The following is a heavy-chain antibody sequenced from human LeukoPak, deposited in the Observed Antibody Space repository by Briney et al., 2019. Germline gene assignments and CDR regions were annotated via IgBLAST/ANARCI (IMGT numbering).Heavy chain of an antibody. CDR3: ARSKYYYDSSGYFTYYFDY. Sequence: PGGSLRLSCAASGFTFSSYWMHWVRQAPGKGLVWVSRINSDGSSTSYADSVKGRFTISRDNAKNTLYLQMNGLRAEDTAVYYCARSKYYYDSSGYFTYYFDYWGQGTLVTVSS. CDR2: INSDGSST. V-gene: IGHV3-74*01. CDR1: GFTFSSYW. J-gene: IGHJ4*02. D-gene: IGHD3-22*01.